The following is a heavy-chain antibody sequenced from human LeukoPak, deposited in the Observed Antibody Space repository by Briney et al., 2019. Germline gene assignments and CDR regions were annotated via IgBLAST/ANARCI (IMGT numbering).Heavy chain of an antibody. CDR2: IYPGDSDT. D-gene: IGHD3-22*01. Sequence: GESLKISCKGSGYSFTSYWIGWVRQMPGKGLEWMGIIYPGDSDTRYSPSFQGQVTISVDKSISTASLQWTSLKASDTATYYCARHGLHGRRGYDAFDIWGQGTKVIVSA. CDR3: ARHGLHGRRGYDAFDI. CDR1: GYSFTSYW. J-gene: IGHJ3*02. V-gene: IGHV5-51*01.